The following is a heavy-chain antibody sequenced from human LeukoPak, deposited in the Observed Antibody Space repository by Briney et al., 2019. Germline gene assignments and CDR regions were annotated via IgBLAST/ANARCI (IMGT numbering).Heavy chain of an antibody. CDR3: VAVPETNFWIGFYLDY. V-gene: IGHV3-9*01. J-gene: IGHJ4*02. D-gene: IGHD3-3*01. CDR1: GFTFDDYA. Sequence: GRSLRLSCVASGFTFDDYAMHWVRQAPGQGLEWVSGVTWHSENVDYADSVEGRFTISRDNAKNSLYLQMNNLRPEDTALYFCVAVPETNFWIGFYLDYWGQGTLVTVSS. CDR2: VTWHSENV.